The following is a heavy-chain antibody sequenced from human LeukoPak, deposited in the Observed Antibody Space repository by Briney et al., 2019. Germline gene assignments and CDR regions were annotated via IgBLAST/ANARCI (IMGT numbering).Heavy chain of an antibody. D-gene: IGHD3-10*01. V-gene: IGHV3-21*01. J-gene: IGHJ4*02. CDR3: VPVYYGSGSD. CDR1: GFTFSSYG. Sequence: GGSLRLSCAASGFTFSSYGMNWVRQAPGKGLEWVSSISSSSSYIHYADSVKGRFNISRDDAKNSLYLQMDSLRAEDTAVYYCVPVYYGSGSDWGQGTLVTVFS. CDR2: ISSSSSYI.